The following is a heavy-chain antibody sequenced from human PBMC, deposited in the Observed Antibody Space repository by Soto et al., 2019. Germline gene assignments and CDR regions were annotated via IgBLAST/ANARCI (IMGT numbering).Heavy chain of an antibody. CDR2: IYHSGST. J-gene: IGHJ6*02. Sequence: QLQLQESGSGLVKPSQTLSLTCAVSGGSISSGGYSWSWIRQPPGKGLEWIGYIYHSGSTYYNPSLKSRVTRSVDRSKNQFSLKLSSVTAADTAVYYCAREGVRGVTVYGMDVWGQGTTVTVSS. CDR1: GGSISSGGYS. CDR3: AREGVRGVTVYGMDV. D-gene: IGHD3-10*01. V-gene: IGHV4-30-2*01.